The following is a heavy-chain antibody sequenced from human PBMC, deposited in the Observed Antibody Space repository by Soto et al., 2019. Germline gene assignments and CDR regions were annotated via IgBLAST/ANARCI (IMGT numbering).Heavy chain of an antibody. CDR1: GFTFSSYA. CDR3: ARGDTAYYDFWSGSHPFDY. Sequence: QRGGSLRLSCAASGFTFSSYAMHWVRQAPGKGLEWVAVISYDGSNKYYADSVKGRFTISRDNSKNTLYLQMNSLRAEDTAVYYCARGDTAYYDFWSGSHPFDYWGPGTLVTVSS. V-gene: IGHV3-30-3*01. CDR2: ISYDGSNK. J-gene: IGHJ4*02. D-gene: IGHD3-3*01.